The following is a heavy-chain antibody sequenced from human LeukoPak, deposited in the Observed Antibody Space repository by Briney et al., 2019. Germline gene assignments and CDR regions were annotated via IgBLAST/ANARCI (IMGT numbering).Heavy chain of an antibody. CDR3: ATGNYYDSRGYYTFGH. Sequence: GGSLRLSCAASGFTFSRYWMHWVRQAPGKGLVWVSRINGDGSTTSYADSVKGGFNISRDNAKNTLYLQMNSLRAEDTAVYYCATGNYYDSRGYYTFGHWGQGTLVTVS. V-gene: IGHV3-74*01. J-gene: IGHJ1*01. D-gene: IGHD3-22*01. CDR2: INGDGSTT. CDR1: GFTFSRYW.